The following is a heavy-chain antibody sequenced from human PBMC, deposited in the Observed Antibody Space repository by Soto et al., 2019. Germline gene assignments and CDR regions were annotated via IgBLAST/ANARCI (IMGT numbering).Heavy chain of an antibody. CDR1: GFTFSSYA. Sequence: QVQLVESGGGVVQPGRSLRLSCAASGFTFSSYAMHWVRQAPGKGLEWVAVIAYDGRNKYYADSVKGRFTISRDNSKNTLYLQMNSLRIEDRAVYYWARELDRVFDYWGQGTLVTVSS. CDR3: ARELDRVFDY. J-gene: IGHJ4*02. CDR2: IAYDGRNK. V-gene: IGHV3-30*04. D-gene: IGHD1-1*01.